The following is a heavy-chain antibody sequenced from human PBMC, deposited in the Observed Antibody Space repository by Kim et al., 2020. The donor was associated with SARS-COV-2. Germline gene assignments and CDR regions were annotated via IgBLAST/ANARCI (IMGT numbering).Heavy chain of an antibody. V-gene: IGHV4-28*01. J-gene: IGHJ5*02. CDR3: ARRDTAWFDP. Sequence: TYRTPSLKSRVSLSVDTSKNQFSLHLTSVTAADTAVYFCARRDTAWFDPWGQGILVTVSS. CDR2: T.